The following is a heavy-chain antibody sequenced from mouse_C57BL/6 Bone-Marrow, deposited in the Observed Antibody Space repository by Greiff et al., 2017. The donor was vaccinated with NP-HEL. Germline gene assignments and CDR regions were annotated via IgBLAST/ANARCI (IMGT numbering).Heavy chain of an antibody. Sequence: EVMLVESGPGLAKPSQTLSLTCSVTGYSITSDYWNWIRKFPGNKLEYMGYISYSGSTYYNPSLKSRISITRDTSKNQYYLQLNSVTTEDTATYYCAREGLYYGNYVGYFDVWGTETTVTVSS. CDR2: ISYSGST. CDR1: GYSITSDY. J-gene: IGHJ1*03. CDR3: AREGLYYGNYVGYFDV. V-gene: IGHV3-8*01. D-gene: IGHD2-1*01.